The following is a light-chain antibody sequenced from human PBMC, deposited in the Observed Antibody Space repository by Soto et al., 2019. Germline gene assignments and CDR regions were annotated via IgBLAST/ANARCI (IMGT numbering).Light chain of an antibody. CDR2: EVS. Sequence: QSALTQPASVSGSPGQSITISCTGTSSDVDGYNFVSWYQHHPGKAPKLMIYEVSNRPSGVSYRFSGSKSGNTASLTISGLQAEDEADYYCSSYTGSITPVVFGGGTKLTVL. CDR3: SSYTGSITPVV. J-gene: IGLJ2*01. V-gene: IGLV2-14*01. CDR1: SSDVDGYNF.